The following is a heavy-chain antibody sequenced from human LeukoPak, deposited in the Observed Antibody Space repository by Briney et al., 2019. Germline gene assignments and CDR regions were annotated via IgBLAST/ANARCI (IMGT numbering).Heavy chain of an antibody. CDR1: GFTFSSYA. V-gene: IGHV3-64D*06. CDR2: ISSNGGST. CDR3: VTPRTVDTAAPAAFDI. Sequence: PGGSLRLSCSASGFTFSSYAMHWVRQAPGKGLEYVSAISSNGGSTYYADSVKGRFTISRDKAKNTLYLQMSSLRAEDTAVYYCVTPRTVDTAAPAAFDIWGQGTMVTVSS. D-gene: IGHD5-18*01. J-gene: IGHJ3*02.